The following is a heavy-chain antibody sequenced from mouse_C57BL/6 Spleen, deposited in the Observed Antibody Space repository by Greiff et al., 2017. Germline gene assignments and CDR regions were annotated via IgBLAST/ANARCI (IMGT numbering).Heavy chain of an antibody. D-gene: IGHD2-3*01. CDR1: GYTFTDYY. Sequence: EVQLQQSGPELVKPGASVKISCKASGYTFTDYYMNWVKQSHGKSLEWIGDINPNNGGTSYNQKFKGKATLTVDKSSSTAYMELRSLTSEDSAVYYCARFDGYYVPWFAYWGQGTLVTVSA. CDR3: ARFDGYYVPWFAY. J-gene: IGHJ3*01. V-gene: IGHV1-26*01. CDR2: INPNNGGT.